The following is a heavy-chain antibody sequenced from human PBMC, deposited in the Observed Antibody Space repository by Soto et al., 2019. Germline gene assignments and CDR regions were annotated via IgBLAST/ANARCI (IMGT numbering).Heavy chain of an antibody. Sequence: PGGSLRLAXAASGFTFSSYGMHWVRQAPGKGLEWVAVISYDGSNKYYADSVKGRFTISRDNSKNTLYLQMNSLRAEDTAVYYCAKDVTRTMIVIDYWGQGTLVTVSS. J-gene: IGHJ4*02. CDR3: AKDVTRTMIVIDY. V-gene: IGHV3-30*18. D-gene: IGHD3-22*01. CDR1: GFTFSSYG. CDR2: ISYDGSNK.